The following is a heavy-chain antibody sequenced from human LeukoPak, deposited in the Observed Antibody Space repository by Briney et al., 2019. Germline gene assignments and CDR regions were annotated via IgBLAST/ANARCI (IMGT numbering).Heavy chain of an antibody. Sequence: SETLSLTCAVYGGSFSGYYWSWIRQPPGKGLEWIGEINHSGSTNYNPSLKSRVTISVDTSKNQFSLKLSSVTAADTAVYYCARDPVLTGYYSTFDYWGQGTLVTVSS. CDR1: GGSFSGYY. V-gene: IGHV4-34*01. D-gene: IGHD3-9*01. J-gene: IGHJ4*02. CDR3: ARDPVLTGYYSTFDY. CDR2: INHSGST.